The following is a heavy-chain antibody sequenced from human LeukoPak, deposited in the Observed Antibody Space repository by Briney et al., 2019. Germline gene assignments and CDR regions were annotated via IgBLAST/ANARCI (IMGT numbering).Heavy chain of an antibody. CDR2: INPNSGGT. D-gene: IGHD3-22*01. J-gene: IGHJ5*02. CDR1: GHTFTGYY. V-gene: IGHV1-2*02. Sequence: ASVKVSCKASGHTFTGYYMHWVRQAPGQGLEWMGWINPNSGGTNYAQKFQSRVTMTRDTSISTAYMELSRLRSDDTAVYYCAREWLSTGSLGGPWGQGTLVTVSS. CDR3: AREWLSTGSLGGP.